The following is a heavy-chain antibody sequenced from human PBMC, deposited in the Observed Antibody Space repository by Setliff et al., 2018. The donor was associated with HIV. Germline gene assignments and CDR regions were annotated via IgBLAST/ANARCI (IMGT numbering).Heavy chain of an antibody. Sequence: SVKVSCKTSGGTLTNYVITWVRQAPGQGLEWMGGIIPILGIANYAQKFQGRVTITADESTSTAYMELSSLRSEDTAVYYCARGAYYYDSSGYSNFDYWGQGTLVTVSS. CDR2: IIPILGIA. CDR3: ARGAYYYDSSGYSNFDY. J-gene: IGHJ4*02. CDR1: GGTLTNYV. D-gene: IGHD3-22*01. V-gene: IGHV1-69*10.